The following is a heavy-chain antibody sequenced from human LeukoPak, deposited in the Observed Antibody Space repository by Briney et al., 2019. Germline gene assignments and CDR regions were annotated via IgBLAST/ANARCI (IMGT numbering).Heavy chain of an antibody. D-gene: IGHD6-13*01. V-gene: IGHV3-30*04. CDR2: ISYDGSNK. CDR1: GFTFSSYA. Sequence: PGRSLRLSCAASGFTFSSYAMHWVRQAPGKGLEGVAVISYDGSNKYYADSVKGRFTISRDNSKNTLYLQMNSLRAEDTAVYYCARGAVIAAIHNWFDPWGQGTLVTVSS. J-gene: IGHJ5*02. CDR3: ARGAVIAAIHNWFDP.